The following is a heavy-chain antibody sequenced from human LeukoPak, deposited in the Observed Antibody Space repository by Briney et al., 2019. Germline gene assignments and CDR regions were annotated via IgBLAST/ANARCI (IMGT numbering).Heavy chain of an antibody. D-gene: IGHD3-22*01. Sequence: GGSLRLSCAASGFSFSSYWMHWVRQVPGKGLVWVSRINIDGTSVRYEDSVKGGLTISKDNAKNTLYLQMNSLRAEDTGVYYCGRSYYYDSSGNFYYYYAMDVWGQGTTVTVSS. CDR2: INIDGTSV. CDR3: GRSYYYDSSGNFYYYYAMDV. J-gene: IGHJ6*02. V-gene: IGHV3-74*01. CDR1: GFSFSSYW.